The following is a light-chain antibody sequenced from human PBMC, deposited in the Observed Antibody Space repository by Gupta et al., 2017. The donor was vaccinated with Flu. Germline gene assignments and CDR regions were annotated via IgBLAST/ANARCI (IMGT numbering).Light chain of an antibody. Sequence: STLCASVRDRVTITCRASRSSSSWLAWYQQKPGEAPKLLIYKASSLESGVPSRFSGSGSGTEFTLTISSLQPDDFATYYCQQYNSYSETFGQGTKVEIK. CDR1: RSSSSW. V-gene: IGKV1-5*03. CDR2: KAS. CDR3: QQYNSYSET. J-gene: IGKJ1*01.